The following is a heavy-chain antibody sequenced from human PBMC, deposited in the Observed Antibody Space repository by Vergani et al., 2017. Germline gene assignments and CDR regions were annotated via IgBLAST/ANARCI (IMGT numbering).Heavy chain of an antibody. Sequence: QVQLQQWGAGLLKPSQTLSLTCTVSGGSISSGSYYWSWIRQPAGKGLEWIGRIYTSGSTNYNPSLKSRVTISVDTSKNQFSLKLSSVTAADTAVYYCAREATMVRVLSDYYYYYGMDVWGQGTTVTVSS. CDR1: GGSISSGSYY. V-gene: IGHV4-61*02. D-gene: IGHD3-10*01. CDR2: IYTSGST. J-gene: IGHJ6*02. CDR3: AREATMVRVLSDYYYYYGMDV.